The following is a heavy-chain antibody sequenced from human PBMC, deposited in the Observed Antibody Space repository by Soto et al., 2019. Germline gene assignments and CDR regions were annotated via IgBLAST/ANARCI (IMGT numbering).Heavy chain of an antibody. CDR3: ASGGPPPGGYYYYYGMDV. Sequence: PGGSLRLSCAASGFTFSSYWMHWVRQAPGKGLVWVSRINSDGSSTGYADSVKGRFTISRDNAKNTLYLQMNSLRAEDTAVYYCASGGPPPGGYYYYYGMDVWGQGTTVTVSS. D-gene: IGHD3-10*01. CDR1: GFTFSSYW. CDR2: INSDGSST. V-gene: IGHV3-74*01. J-gene: IGHJ6*02.